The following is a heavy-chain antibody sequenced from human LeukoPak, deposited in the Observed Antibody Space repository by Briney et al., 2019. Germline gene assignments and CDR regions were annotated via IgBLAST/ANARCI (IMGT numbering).Heavy chain of an antibody. D-gene: IGHD6-13*01. CDR1: GFTFSSYA. J-gene: IGHJ4*02. Sequence: GGSLRLSCAASGFTFSSYAMSWVRQAPGKGLEWVSGLSGSGGGTYYADSVKGRFTISRDNSKNTLYLQMNSLRAEDTAVYYCAKDLHGTLPDYFDYWGQGTLVTVSS. V-gene: IGHV3-23*01. CDR3: AKDLHGTLPDYFDY. CDR2: LSGSGGGT.